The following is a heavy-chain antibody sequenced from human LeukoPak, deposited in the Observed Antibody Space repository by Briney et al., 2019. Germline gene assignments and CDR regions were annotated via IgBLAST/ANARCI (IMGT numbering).Heavy chain of an antibody. CDR1: GFNISSYA. Sequence: GGSLRLSCGASGFNISSYAMRWVRQAPGKGLEWVAAIGGGSGAIILYADSVKSRFSISRDHSKNTLYLEMNSLRAEDTAVYYCAKNYDSGRGVPYGMDVWGQGTTVTVSS. D-gene: IGHD3-10*01. V-gene: IGHV3-23*01. CDR3: AKNYDSGRGVPYGMDV. J-gene: IGHJ6*02. CDR2: IGGGSGAII.